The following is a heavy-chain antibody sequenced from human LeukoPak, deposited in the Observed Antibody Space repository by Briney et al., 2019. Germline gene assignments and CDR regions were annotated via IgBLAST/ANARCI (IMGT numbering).Heavy chain of an antibody. J-gene: IGHJ3*02. V-gene: IGHV1-69*06. CDR1: GGTFSSYA. Sequence: ASVKVSCKASGGTFSSYAISWVRQAPGQGLEWMGGIIPIFGTANYAQKFQGRVTITADKSTSTAYMELSSLRSEDTAVYYCARDPPSSTASWEDAFDIWGQGTMVTVSS. CDR3: ARDPPSSTASWEDAFDI. CDR2: IIPIFGTA. D-gene: IGHD2-21*02.